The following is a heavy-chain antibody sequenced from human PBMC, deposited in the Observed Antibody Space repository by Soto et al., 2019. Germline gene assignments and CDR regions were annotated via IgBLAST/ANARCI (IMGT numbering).Heavy chain of an antibody. CDR2: SRNRVNSHTT. Sequence: EVQLVESGGGLVQPGGSLRLSCAAYGFTFSDHYMDWVRQTPGKGLEWVARSRNRVNSHTTEYAASVKGRFTISRDESKSSLYLQMNSLKIEDTAVYYCTRGLLGGAPSYTFHGMDVWGQGPTVTVSS. V-gene: IGHV3-72*01. CDR1: GFTFSDHY. J-gene: IGHJ6*01. CDR3: TRGLLGGAPSYTFHGMDV. D-gene: IGHD1-26*01.